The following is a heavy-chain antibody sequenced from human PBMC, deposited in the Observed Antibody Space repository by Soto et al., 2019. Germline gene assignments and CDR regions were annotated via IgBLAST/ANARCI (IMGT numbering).Heavy chain of an antibody. J-gene: IGHJ4*02. V-gene: IGHV4-30-4*01. Sequence: QVQLQESGPGLVKPSETLSLTCTVSGGSISSGDYYWSWIRQPPGKGLEWIGYIYYRGNTYYNPSLKSRVTISADTAKNQFSLKLNTMTAGDTAVYYCARDSSRVAAALGPSFDYWGQETLVTVSS. CDR3: ARDSSRVAAALGPSFDY. D-gene: IGHD2-2*01. CDR2: IYYRGNT. CDR1: GGSISSGDYY.